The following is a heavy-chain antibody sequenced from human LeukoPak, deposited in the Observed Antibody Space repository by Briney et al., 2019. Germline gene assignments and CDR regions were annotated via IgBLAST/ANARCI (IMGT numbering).Heavy chain of an antibody. CDR3: AMLPYYYDSSGRPNIGY. CDR2: ISSSGSMI. CDR1: GSTFSSYG. D-gene: IGHD3-22*01. V-gene: IGHV3-48*04. J-gene: IGHJ4*02. Sequence: GGSLRLSCAASGSTFSSYGMHWVRQAPGKGLEWVSYISSSGSMINYADSVKGRFTISRDNAKNSLYLQMNSLRAEDTAVYYCAMLPYYYDSSGRPNIGYWGQGTLVTVSS.